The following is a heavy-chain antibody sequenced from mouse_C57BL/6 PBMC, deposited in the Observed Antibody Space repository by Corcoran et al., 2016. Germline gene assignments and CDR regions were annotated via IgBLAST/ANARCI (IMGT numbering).Heavy chain of an antibody. V-gene: IGHV1-76*01. J-gene: IGHJ2*01. D-gene: IGHD1-1*01. CDR1: GYTFTNYY. CDR3: ARDYGSSYYFDY. Sequence: VQLKQSWAELLRPRASVKLSCKASGYTFTNYYIYWGKQKPGQGLEWIARIYPGSGNTYYNEKFKGKATLTAEKSSSNAYMQLSSLTSEDSAVDFCARDYGSSYYFDYWGQGTTLTVSS. CDR2: IYPGSGNT.